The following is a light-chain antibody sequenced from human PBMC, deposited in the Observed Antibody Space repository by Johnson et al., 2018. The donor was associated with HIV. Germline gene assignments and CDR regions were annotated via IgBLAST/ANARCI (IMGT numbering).Light chain of an antibody. CDR3: ATWDTSLSAGGV. J-gene: IGLJ1*01. Sequence: QSVLTQPPSVSAAPGQKVTISCSGSSSNIGNNYVSWYQQLPGTAPKLLIYDNNKRPSGIPDRFSGSKSGTSAALGITGLQTGDAAVYYCATWDTSLSAGGVFGTGTKVTVL. CDR1: SSNIGNNY. CDR2: DNN. V-gene: IGLV1-51*01.